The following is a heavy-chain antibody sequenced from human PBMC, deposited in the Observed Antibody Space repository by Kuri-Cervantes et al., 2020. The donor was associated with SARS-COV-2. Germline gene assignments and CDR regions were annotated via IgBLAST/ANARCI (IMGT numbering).Heavy chain of an antibody. J-gene: IGHJ4*02. V-gene: IGHV1-69*13. Sequence: SVKVSCKASGGTFSSYAISWVRQAPGQGREWMGGIIPIFGTANYAQKFQGRVTITADESTSTAYMELSSLRSEDTAVYYCARDRHCSGGSCYSLRYWGQGTLVTVSS. CDR3: ARDRHCSGGSCYSLRY. CDR1: GGTFSSYA. CDR2: IIPIFGTA. D-gene: IGHD2-15*01.